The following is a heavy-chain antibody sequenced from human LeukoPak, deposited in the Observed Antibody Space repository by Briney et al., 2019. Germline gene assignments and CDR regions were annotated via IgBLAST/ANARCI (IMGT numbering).Heavy chain of an antibody. CDR3: ARAWAYCGGDCYRFDY. CDR1: GFTFSSYA. V-gene: IGHV3-30-3*01. D-gene: IGHD2-21*02. CDR2: ISYDGSNK. J-gene: IGHJ4*02. Sequence: GGSLRLSCAASGFTFSSYAMHWVRQAPGKGLEWVAVISYDGSNKYYADSVKGRFTISRDNSKNTLYLQMNSLRAEDTAVYYCARAWAYCGGDCYRFDYWGQGTLVTVSP.